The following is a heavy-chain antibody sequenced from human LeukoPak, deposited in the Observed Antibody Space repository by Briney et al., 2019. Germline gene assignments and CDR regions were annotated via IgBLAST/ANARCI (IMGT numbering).Heavy chain of an antibody. CDR3: ARDLRDYGATRFDY. D-gene: IGHD4/OR15-4a*01. J-gene: IGHJ4*02. CDR1: GITFSSYS. CDR2: ISSSSSTI. V-gene: IGHV3-48*01. Sequence: GGSLRLSCAASGITFSSYSMNWVRQAPGKGLDWVSYISSSSSTIYYADSVKGRFTISRDNAKNSLYLQMNSLRAEDTAVYYCARDLRDYGATRFDYWGQGTLVTVSS.